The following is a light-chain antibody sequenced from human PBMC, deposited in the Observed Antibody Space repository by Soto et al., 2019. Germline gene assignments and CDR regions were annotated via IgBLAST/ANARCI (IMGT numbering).Light chain of an antibody. Sequence: AIQLTQSPSSLSASVGERVTITCRASQGLGGHLAWYQQKPGKAPSLLIYSATTLQSGVPSRFSGSWSRTDFTLTISSLQPEDFATYYCQQFTSYPLTFGQGTRLEIK. CDR3: QQFTSYPLT. V-gene: IGKV1-13*02. J-gene: IGKJ5*01. CDR2: SAT. CDR1: QGLGGH.